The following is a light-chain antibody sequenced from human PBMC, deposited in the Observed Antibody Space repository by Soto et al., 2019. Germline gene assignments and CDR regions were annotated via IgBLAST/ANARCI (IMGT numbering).Light chain of an antibody. V-gene: IGLV2-8*01. CDR1: SSDVGGYNY. CDR3: SSYTSSSTLV. Sequence: QSALTQPPSASGSPGQSVTIACTGTSSDVGGYNYVSWFQHHPGKAPKLLIHEVNKRPSGVPDRFSGSKSGNTASLTVSGLQAEDEADYYCSSYTSSSTLVFGTGTKVTVL. J-gene: IGLJ1*01. CDR2: EVN.